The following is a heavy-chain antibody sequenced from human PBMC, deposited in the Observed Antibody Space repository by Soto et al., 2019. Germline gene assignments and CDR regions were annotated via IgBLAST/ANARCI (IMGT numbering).Heavy chain of an antibody. CDR3: AKDRVYGETVFDY. CDR1: GSTFSSYA. D-gene: IGHD4-17*01. CDR2: ISGSGGIT. V-gene: IGHV3-23*01. J-gene: IGHJ4*02. Sequence: GGSLRLSCAASGSTFSSYAMSWVSQAPGKGLEWVSGISGSGGITYYADSVKGRFTISRDNSKNTLYLQLNSLRAEDTAVYYCAKDRVYGETVFDYWGQGTLVTVSS.